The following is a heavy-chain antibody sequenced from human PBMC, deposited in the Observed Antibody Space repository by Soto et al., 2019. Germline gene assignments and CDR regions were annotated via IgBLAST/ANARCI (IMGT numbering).Heavy chain of an antibody. Sequence: PSETLSLTCTVSGGSISSYYWSWIRQPPGKGLEWVGYIYYGGTTSYNPSLKSRVTISVDTSNNQFSLKLSSVTAADTAVYFCARRYGLSAFDIWGQGTMVTVSS. CDR3: ARRYGLSAFDI. V-gene: IGHV4-59*08. D-gene: IGHD3-10*01. J-gene: IGHJ3*02. CDR2: IYYGGTT. CDR1: GGSISSYY.